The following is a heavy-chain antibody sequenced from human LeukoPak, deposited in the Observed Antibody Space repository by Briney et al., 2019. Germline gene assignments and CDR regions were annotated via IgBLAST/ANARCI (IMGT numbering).Heavy chain of an antibody. CDR3: ARSTYYDSSGFDY. D-gene: IGHD3-22*01. Sequence: GSLRLSCAASGSTFSNYGMHWVRQAPGKGLEWVAVTSYDGSNKYYADSVKGRFTISRDNAKNTLYLQMNSLRAEDTAVYYCARSTYYDSSGFDYWGQGTLVTVSS. CDR1: GSTFSNYG. V-gene: IGHV3-30*03. CDR2: TSYDGSNK. J-gene: IGHJ4*02.